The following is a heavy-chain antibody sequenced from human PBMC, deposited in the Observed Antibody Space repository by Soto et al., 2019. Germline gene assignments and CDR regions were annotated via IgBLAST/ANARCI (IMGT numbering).Heavy chain of an antibody. J-gene: IGHJ4*02. CDR2: ISYDGSNK. V-gene: IGHV3-30*18. CDR3: AKEGGLTMVRGFFDY. CDR1: GFTFSSYG. D-gene: IGHD3-10*01. Sequence: QVQLVESGGGVVQPGRSLRLSCAASGFTFSSYGMHWVRQAPGKGLEWVAVISYDGSNKYYADSVKGRFTISRDNSKNTLYLQMNSLRAEDTAVYYCAKEGGLTMVRGFFDYWGQGTLVTVSS.